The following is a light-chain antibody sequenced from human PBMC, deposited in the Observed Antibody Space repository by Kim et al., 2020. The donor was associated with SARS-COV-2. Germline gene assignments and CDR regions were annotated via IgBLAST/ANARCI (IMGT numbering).Light chain of an antibody. Sequence: EIVMTQSPATLSVSQGERATLSCRASQSISTNLAWYHQKPGQAPRLLIYGASTRATTFPARFSGSGSGTEFTLTISSLQSEDFAVYYCQQYHNWPLTFGGGTKVDIK. CDR3: QQYHNWPLT. J-gene: IGKJ4*01. CDR1: QSISTN. V-gene: IGKV3-15*01. CDR2: GAS.